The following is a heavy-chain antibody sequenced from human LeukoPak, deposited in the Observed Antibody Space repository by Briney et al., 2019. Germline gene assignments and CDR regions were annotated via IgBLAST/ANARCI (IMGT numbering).Heavy chain of an antibody. CDR1: GFTFSSYG. CDR2: ISPSYGST. J-gene: IGHJ4*02. CDR3: AKETMVRGVIVTWYYFDY. V-gene: IGHV3-23*01. Sequence: GSLRLSCAASGFTFSSYGLSWVRQAPGKGLEWVSSISPSYGSTYYADSVKGRFTISRDNSKNTLYLQMNSLRAEDTAVYYCAKETMVRGVIVTWYYFDYWGQGTLVTVSS. D-gene: IGHD3-10*01.